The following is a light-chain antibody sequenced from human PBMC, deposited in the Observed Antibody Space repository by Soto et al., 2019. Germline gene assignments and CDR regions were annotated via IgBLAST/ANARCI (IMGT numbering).Light chain of an antibody. J-gene: IGKJ1*01. CDR2: GAS. V-gene: IGKV3-20*01. CDR1: QSVTSTQ. Sequence: EIVLPQSPGTLSLSPGESATLSCRASQSVTSTQLAWYQQKLGQAPRLVIYGASSRATGIQDTISGSGSGTEFTLTISRLEPEDFAVYYCKQYGSSGTCGQGTKVDIK. CDR3: KQYGSSGT.